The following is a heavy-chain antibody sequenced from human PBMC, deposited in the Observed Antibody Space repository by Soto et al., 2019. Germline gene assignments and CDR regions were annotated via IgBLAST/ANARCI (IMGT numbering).Heavy chain of an antibody. CDR1: GGSISSYY. J-gene: IGHJ5*02. CDR2: IYYSGST. V-gene: IGHV4-59*01. D-gene: IGHD3-10*01. Sequence: SETLSLTCTVSGGSISSYYWSWIRQPPGKGLEWIGYIYYSGSTNYNPSLKSRVTISVDTSKNQFSLKLSSVTAADTAVYYCARDYYGSGTRGWFDPWGQGTLVTVSS. CDR3: ARDYYGSGTRGWFDP.